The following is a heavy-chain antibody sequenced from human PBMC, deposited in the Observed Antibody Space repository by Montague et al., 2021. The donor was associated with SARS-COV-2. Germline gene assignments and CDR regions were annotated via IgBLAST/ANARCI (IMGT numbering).Heavy chain of an antibody. CDR1: GGSISSGGYY. CDR2: IYYSGST. J-gene: IGHJ2*01. CDR3: ARYPEPMLILIMTSLNWGFDV. Sequence: TLSLTCTVSGGSISSGGYYWSWIRQHPGKGLEWIGYIYYSGSTYYNPSLKSRVTISVDTSKNQFSLKLSSVTAADTAVYYCARYPEPMLILIMTSLNWGFDVWGRGTPVTVSS. D-gene: IGHD3-22*01. V-gene: IGHV4-31*03.